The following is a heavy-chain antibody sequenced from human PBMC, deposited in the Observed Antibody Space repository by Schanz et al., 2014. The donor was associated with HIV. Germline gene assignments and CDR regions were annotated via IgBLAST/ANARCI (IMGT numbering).Heavy chain of an antibody. V-gene: IGHV3-23*01. CDR2: INWNGDTT. D-gene: IGHD2-21*01. CDR1: GFTFNNYA. CDR3: TREGNYYGGSVPDH. Sequence: EVQLLEFGGGLVRPGESLRLSCLASGFTFNNYAMSWVRQAPGKGLEWVAVINWNGDTTYYADSVKGRFTISRDNSNNVLFLHMPTLRAEDTATYYCTREGNYYGGSVPDHWGQGTLVIVSS. J-gene: IGHJ4*02.